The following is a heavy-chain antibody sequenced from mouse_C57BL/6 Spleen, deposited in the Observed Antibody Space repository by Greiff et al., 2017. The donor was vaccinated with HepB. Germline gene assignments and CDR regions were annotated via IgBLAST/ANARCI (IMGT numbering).Heavy chain of an antibody. CDR1: GFTFSDYG. D-gene: IGHD1-3*01. Sequence: EVMLVESGGGLVKPGGSLKLSCAASGFTFSDYGMHWVRQAPETGLEWVAYISSGSSTIYYADTVKGRFTISRDNAKNTLCLQMASLRSEDAALYYYSRRLSYAMDYWGQGTSVTVSS. CDR2: ISSGSSTI. CDR3: SRRLSYAMDY. J-gene: IGHJ4*01. V-gene: IGHV5-17*01.